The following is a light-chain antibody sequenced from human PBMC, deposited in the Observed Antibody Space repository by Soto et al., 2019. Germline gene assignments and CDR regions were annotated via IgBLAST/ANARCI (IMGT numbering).Light chain of an antibody. CDR3: QQHSNWPLT. V-gene: IGKV3D-20*02. CDR1: ASLSTNS. Sequence: EIVLTQSPGTLSLSPGERATLSCRASASLSTNSLAWYQQKPGQPPRLLIYAASTRHTDIPDRFTGSGSGTDFALTISRLEPEDFAVYYCQQHSNWPLTFGGGTRVEIK. J-gene: IGKJ4*01. CDR2: AAS.